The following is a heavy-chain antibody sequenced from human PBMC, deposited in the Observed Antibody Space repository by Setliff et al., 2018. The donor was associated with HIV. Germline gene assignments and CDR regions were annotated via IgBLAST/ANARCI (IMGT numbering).Heavy chain of an antibody. V-gene: IGHV4-4*07. CDR3: VLGALTGI. D-gene: IGHD3-16*01. J-gene: IGHJ4*02. CDR2: IQTSEGT. CDR1: GGSISTDY. Sequence: PSETLSLTCTVSGGSISTDYWTWVRQSAGKGLEWIGRIQTSEGTKYNPSLNSRVTVSIDTPKNQFSLYLQMNSLKIEDTAVYYCVLGALTGIWGQGTLVTVS.